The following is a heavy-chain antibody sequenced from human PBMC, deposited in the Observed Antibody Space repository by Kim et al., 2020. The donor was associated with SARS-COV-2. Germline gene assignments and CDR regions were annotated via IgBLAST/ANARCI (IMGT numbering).Heavy chain of an antibody. J-gene: IGHJ4*02. CDR3: ARRAAGFDW. CDR2: IDHSGRT. CDR1: GGSFSGYY. Sequence: SETLSLTCAVYGGSFSGYYWSWIRQSPEKGLEWIGEIDHSGRTNHNPSLKGRVTMSVDTSKNQFSLRLSPVTAADTAVYFCARRAAGFDWWGQGTPVTVSS. V-gene: IGHV4-34*01.